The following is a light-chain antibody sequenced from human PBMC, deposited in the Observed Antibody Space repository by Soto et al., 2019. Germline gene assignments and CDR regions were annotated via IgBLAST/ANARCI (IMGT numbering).Light chain of an antibody. V-gene: IGKV2-30*01. CDR2: EVS. Sequence: EVVMTQSPLSLPVTLGQPASIFCRSSQSLLYSDGKTFLTWFHQRPGQAPRRLIYEVSNRDSGVPDRFSGSGSGTDFTLKISRVEAEDVGLYYCMQGTHWPLTFGLGTKVEIK. J-gene: IGKJ4*01. CDR1: QSLLYSDGKTF. CDR3: MQGTHWPLT.